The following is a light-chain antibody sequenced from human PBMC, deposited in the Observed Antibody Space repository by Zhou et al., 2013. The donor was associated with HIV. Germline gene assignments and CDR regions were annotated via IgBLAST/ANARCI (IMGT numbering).Light chain of an antibody. V-gene: IGKV1-39*01. CDR2: GAS. J-gene: IGKJ1*01. CDR3: QQSFSTPPT. CDR1: QNIDNY. Sequence: DIQMTQSPSPLSASLGDRVTITCLADQNIDNYLNWYQARPGEAPRLLISGASNLQSGVPRRFAGSGFGAQFTLTITNVRPDDFAIYYCQQSFSTPPTFGPGT.